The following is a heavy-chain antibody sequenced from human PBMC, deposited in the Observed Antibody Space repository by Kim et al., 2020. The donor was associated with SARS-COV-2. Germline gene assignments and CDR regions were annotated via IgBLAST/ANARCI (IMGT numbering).Heavy chain of an antibody. V-gene: IGHV4-34*01. CDR1: GGSFSGYY. CDR2: INHSGST. D-gene: IGHD3-16*01. CDR3: ARVRGRRLSYYMDV. J-gene: IGHJ6*03. Sequence: SETLSLTCAVYGGSFSGYYWSWIRQPPGKGLEWIGEINHSGSTNYNPSLKSRVTISVDTSKNQFSLKLSSVTAADTAVYYCARVRGRRLSYYMDVWGKGTTVTVSS.